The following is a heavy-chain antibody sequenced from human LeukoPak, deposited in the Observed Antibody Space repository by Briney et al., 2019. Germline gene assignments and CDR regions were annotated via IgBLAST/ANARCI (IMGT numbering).Heavy chain of an antibody. Sequence: GGSLRLSCAASGFTFSSYAMSWVRQAPGKGLEWVSAISGSGGSTYYADSVKGRFTISRDNSKNTLYLQMNSLGAEDTAVYYCANQGYSYGYGRIDYWGQGTLVTVSS. CDR2: ISGSGGST. V-gene: IGHV3-23*01. D-gene: IGHD5-18*01. CDR3: ANQGYSYGYGRIDY. J-gene: IGHJ4*02. CDR1: GFTFSSYA.